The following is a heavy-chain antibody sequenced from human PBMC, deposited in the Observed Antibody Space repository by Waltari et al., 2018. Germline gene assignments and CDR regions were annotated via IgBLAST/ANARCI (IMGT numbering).Heavy chain of an antibody. CDR3: ASGYCSSTSCYPDY. CDR2: IIPIFGTA. Sequence: QVQLVQSGAEVKKPGSSVKVSCKASGGTFSSYAISWVRQAPGQGLEWMGGIIPIFGTANYAQKFQVRVTITADESTSTAYMELSSLRSEDTAVYYCASGYCSSTSCYPDYWGQGTLVTVSS. V-gene: IGHV1-69*01. J-gene: IGHJ4*02. D-gene: IGHD2-2*03. CDR1: GGTFSSYA.